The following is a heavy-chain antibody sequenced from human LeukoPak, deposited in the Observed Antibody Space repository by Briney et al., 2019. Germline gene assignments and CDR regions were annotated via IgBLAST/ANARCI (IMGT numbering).Heavy chain of an antibody. CDR2: IKTKTDGGTT. V-gene: IGHV3-15*01. Sequence: GGSLRLSCAASEFTFSNAWMSWVRQAPGKGLEWVGRIKTKTDGGTTDYAAPVKGRFTISRDDAKNTLYLQMNSLKTEDTAVYYCTTDTYYYDSSGYYYYFDYWGQGTLVTVSS. D-gene: IGHD3-22*01. CDR3: TTDTYYYDSSGYYYYFDY. CDR1: EFTFSNAW. J-gene: IGHJ4*02.